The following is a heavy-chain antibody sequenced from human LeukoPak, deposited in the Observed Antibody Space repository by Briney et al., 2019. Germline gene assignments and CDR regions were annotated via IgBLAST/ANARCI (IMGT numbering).Heavy chain of an antibody. V-gene: IGHV1-46*01. D-gene: IGHD2-15*01. CDR1: GYTFTSYS. CDR3: ARDRDCSGGSCYSGFFDL. Sequence: ASVKVSCKASGYTFTSYSMHWVRQAPGQGLEWMGIINPSGGSTSYAQKFQGRVTMTRDASTSTVYMELSSLRSEDTAVYYCARDRDCSGGSCYSGFFDLWGRGTLVTVSS. CDR2: INPSGGST. J-gene: IGHJ2*01.